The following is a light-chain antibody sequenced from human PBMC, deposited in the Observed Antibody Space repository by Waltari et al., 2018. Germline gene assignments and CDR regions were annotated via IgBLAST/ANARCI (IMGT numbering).Light chain of an antibody. Sequence: DIQMTQSPSSLSASVGDRITITCRASQTISSYLNWYQQKPGKAPKLLIYGASTLQSGVPSRFSGSGSETDFTLTISNLQPEDFATYYCQQNYNTWTFGQGP. CDR2: GAS. CDR1: QTISSY. J-gene: IGKJ1*01. V-gene: IGKV1-39*01. CDR3: QQNYNTWT.